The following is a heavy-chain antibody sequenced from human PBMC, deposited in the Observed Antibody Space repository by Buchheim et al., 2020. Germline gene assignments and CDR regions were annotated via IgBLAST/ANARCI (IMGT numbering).Heavy chain of an antibody. CDR3: AREIRIAAAGTGTFDY. CDR1: GFTFNRYS. J-gene: IGHJ4*02. V-gene: IGHV3-48*01. Sequence: EVQLVESGGGLVQPGGSLRLSCAASGFTFNRYSMNWVRQAPGKGLEWVSYISGSSSPMYYADSVKGRFTISRDNAKNSLYLQMNSLRVEDMAVYYCAREIRIAAAGTGTFDYWGQGTL. D-gene: IGHD6-13*01. CDR2: ISGSSSPM.